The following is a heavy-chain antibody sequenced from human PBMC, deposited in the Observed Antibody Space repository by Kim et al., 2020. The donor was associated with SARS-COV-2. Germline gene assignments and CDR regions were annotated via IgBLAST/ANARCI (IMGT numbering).Heavy chain of an antibody. V-gene: IGHV3-33*06. J-gene: IGHJ3*02. CDR3: AKDSIDYDYIWGSYRTDAFDI. CDR2: IWYDGSNK. D-gene: IGHD3-16*02. Sequence: GGSLRLSCAASGFTFSSYGMHWVRQAPGKGLEWVAVIWYDGSNKYYADSVKGRFTISRDNSKNTLYLQMNSLRAEDTAVYYCAKDSIDYDYIWGSYRTDAFDIWGQGTMVTVSS. CDR1: GFTFSSYG.